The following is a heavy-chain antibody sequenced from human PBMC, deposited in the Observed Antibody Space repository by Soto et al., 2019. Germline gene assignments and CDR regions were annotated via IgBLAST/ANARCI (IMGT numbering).Heavy chain of an antibody. J-gene: IGHJ6*03. CDR2: IYYSGST. V-gene: IGHV4-39*01. D-gene: IGHD3-10*01. CDR1: GGSSSSSSYC. Sequence: LETLPLTCTVSGGSSSSSSYCWGWIRKPPGKGLEWIGSIYYSGSTYYNPSLKSRVTISVDTSKNQFSLKLSSVTAADTAVYYCAYYGSGSYHYYYYYYMDVWGKGTTVTVSS. CDR3: AYYGSGSYHYYYYYYMDV.